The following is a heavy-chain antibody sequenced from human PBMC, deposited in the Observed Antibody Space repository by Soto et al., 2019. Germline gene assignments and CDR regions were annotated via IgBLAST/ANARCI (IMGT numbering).Heavy chain of an antibody. J-gene: IGHJ4*02. D-gene: IGHD5-18*01. V-gene: IGHV3-30*18. CDR1: GFTFSSYG. Sequence: QVQLVESGGGVVQPGRSLRLSCAASGFTFSSYGMHWVRQAPGKGLEWVAVISHDGSNKNYADSVKGRFTISRDNSKNTLYLQMNSLRAEDTAVYYCAKEAEMATAPLFDYWGQGTLVTVS. CDR3: AKEAEMATAPLFDY. CDR2: ISHDGSNK.